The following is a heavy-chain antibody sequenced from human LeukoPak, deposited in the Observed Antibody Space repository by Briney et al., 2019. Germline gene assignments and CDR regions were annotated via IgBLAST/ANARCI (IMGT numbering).Heavy chain of an antibody. CDR2: IHPGDSDT. V-gene: IGHV5-51*01. D-gene: IGHD5-24*01. Sequence: PGESLKISCKGSGYSSTTYWIAWVRQMSGRGLEWMGVIHPGDSDTRYNPSFQGRVTISVDKSTTTAYLQYNSLGPSDTAIYYCATHPIRDGFGNAFDIWGQGTLVTVSS. CDR1: GYSSTTYW. J-gene: IGHJ3*02. CDR3: ATHPIRDGFGNAFDI.